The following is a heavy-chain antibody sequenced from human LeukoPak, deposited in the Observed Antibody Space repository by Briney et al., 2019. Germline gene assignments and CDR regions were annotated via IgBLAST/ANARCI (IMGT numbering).Heavy chain of an antibody. D-gene: IGHD4-11*01. J-gene: IGHJ4*02. V-gene: IGHV4-61*05. CDR3: ARGTYSNYVDY. CDR2: IYYRGST. Sequence: SETLSLTCTVSGGSISSSSYYWGWIRQPPGKGLEWIGYIYYRGSTNYNPSLKSRVTISVDTSKNQFSLKLSSVTAADTAVYYCARGTYSNYVDYWGQGTLVTVSS. CDR1: GGSISSSSYY.